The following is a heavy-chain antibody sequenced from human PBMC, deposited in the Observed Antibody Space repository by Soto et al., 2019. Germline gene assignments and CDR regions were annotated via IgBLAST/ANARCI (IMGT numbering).Heavy chain of an antibody. V-gene: IGHV4-34*01. J-gene: IGHJ6*03. D-gene: IGHD1-26*01. CDR3: VRGPTGRSDGKKYYYFYMDV. CDR2: INHSGPP. CDR1: GGSFFDYF. Sequence: QVQLQQWGAGLLKPSETLSLTCGVSGGSFFDYFCTWILQSPGKGPEWIGAINHSGPPTYNPSLKSRVTVSIDTAKNQFSLDLRSVTAADTALYYCVRGPTGRSDGKKYYYFYMDVWGNGTTVTVSS.